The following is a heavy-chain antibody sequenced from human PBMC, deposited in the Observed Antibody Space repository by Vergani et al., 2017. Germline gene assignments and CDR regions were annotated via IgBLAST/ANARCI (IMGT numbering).Heavy chain of an antibody. V-gene: IGHV3-33*01. CDR2: TWFDGNNK. Sequence: QVQLVESGGGVVQPGGSLRLSCVASGFTFNQYGMHWVCQAQGKGLEWVAVTWFDGNNKQYAESVKCRFTISRDNSKSTMYLQMNSLREEDTGVYDCARDLRLLYNRFDPWGQGTLVTVSS. CDR1: GFTFNQYG. CDR3: ARDLRLLYNRFDP. J-gene: IGHJ5*02. D-gene: IGHD1-14*01.